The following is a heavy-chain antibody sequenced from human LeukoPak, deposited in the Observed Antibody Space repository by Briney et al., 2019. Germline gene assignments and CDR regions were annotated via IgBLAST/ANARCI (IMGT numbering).Heavy chain of an antibody. Sequence: PSETLSLTCTVSGGSISSYYWSWIRQPPGKGLEWIGYIYYSGSTNYNPSLKSRVTISLDTSKNQFSLKLSSVAAADTAVYYCARTGYTVALDYWGQGTLVTVSS. CDR1: GGSISSYY. CDR2: IYYSGST. J-gene: IGHJ4*02. CDR3: ARTGYTVALDY. D-gene: IGHD4-23*01. V-gene: IGHV4-59*01.